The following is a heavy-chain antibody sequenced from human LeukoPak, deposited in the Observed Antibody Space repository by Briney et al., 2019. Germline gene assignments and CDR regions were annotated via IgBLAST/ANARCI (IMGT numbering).Heavy chain of an antibody. J-gene: IGHJ5*02. CDR3: ASSRDYYDSSGYYESWFDP. D-gene: IGHD3-22*01. CDR1: GGSISSYY. V-gene: IGHV4-59*01. CDR2: IYYSGST. Sequence: SETLSLTCTVSGGSISSYYWSWIRQPPGKGLEWIGYIYYSGSTNYNPSLKSRVTISVDTSKNQFSLKLSSVTAADTAVYYCASSRDYYDSSGYYESWFDPWGQGTLVTVSS.